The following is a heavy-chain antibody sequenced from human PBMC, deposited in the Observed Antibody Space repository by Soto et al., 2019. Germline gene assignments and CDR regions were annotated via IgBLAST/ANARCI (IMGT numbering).Heavy chain of an antibody. CDR2: INAGNGNT. CDR3: ASDPGTSYYDMHA. J-gene: IGHJ6*02. Sequence: GASVKVSCKASGYTFTSYAIHWVRQAPGPRLEWMGWINAGNGNTQYSQKFQGRVTITTGKSTSIAYMELSSLRSEDTAVYYCASDPGTSYYDMHARRHAPTVTVPS. CDR1: GYTFTSYA. V-gene: IGHV1-3*01.